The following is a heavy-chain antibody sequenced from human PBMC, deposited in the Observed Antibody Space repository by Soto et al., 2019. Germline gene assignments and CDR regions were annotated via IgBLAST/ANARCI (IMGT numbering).Heavy chain of an antibody. Sequence: AQLVGSGGGLVXPGESLRLSCAASGFALRTYWMSWVRQAPGKGLEWVANIKQDGSAKFYVDSVRGRFTISXXNAXXXXXXXLNSLRAEDTAVYYCARDDGYRGFDCWGQGIPVTVSS. CDR1: GFALRTYW. CDR3: ARDDGYRGFDC. J-gene: IGHJ4*02. CDR2: IKQDGSAK. V-gene: IGHV3-7*01. D-gene: IGHD6-25*01.